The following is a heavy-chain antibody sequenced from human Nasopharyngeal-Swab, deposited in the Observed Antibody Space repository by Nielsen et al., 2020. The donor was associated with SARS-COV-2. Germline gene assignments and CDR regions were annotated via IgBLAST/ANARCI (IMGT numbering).Heavy chain of an antibody. CDR2: ISYDGSNK. D-gene: IGHD3-10*01. V-gene: IGHV3-30-3*01. CDR3: ARDGFQLWFGELGSGDAFDI. J-gene: IGHJ3*02. Sequence: VRQAPGKGLEWVAVISYDGSNKYDADSVKGRFTISRDNSKNTLYLQMNSLRAEDTAVYYCARDGFQLWFGELGSGDAFDIWGQGTMVTVSS.